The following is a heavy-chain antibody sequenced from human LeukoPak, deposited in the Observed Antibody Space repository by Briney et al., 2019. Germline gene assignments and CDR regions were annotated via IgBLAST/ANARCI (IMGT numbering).Heavy chain of an antibody. V-gene: IGHV3-23*01. J-gene: IGHJ4*02. Sequence: GGSLRLSCAASGFTFSSYAMSWVRQAPGKGLEWVSAISGRDDSTYYADSVKGRFTISRDNSKNTLYLQMNSLRAEDTAVYYCARRSGIAVAGAFDYWGQGTLVTVSS. CDR3: ARRSGIAVAGAFDY. CDR1: GFTFSSYA. D-gene: IGHD6-19*01. CDR2: ISGRDDST.